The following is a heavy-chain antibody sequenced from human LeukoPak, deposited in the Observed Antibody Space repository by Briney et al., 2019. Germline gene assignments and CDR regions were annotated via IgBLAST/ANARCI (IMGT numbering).Heavy chain of an antibody. CDR2: IKQDGSEK. J-gene: IGHJ4*02. D-gene: IGHD2-8*01. CDR1: GFTFSSYW. Sequence: PGGSLRLSCAASGFTFSSYWMSWVRRAPGKGLEWVANIKQDGSEKYYVDSVKGRFTISRDNARNTLYLQMNSLRAEDTAVYYCTRGGYCTNGVCYLDYFDYWGQGTLVTVSS. V-gene: IGHV3-7*04. CDR3: TRGGYCTNGVCYLDYFDY.